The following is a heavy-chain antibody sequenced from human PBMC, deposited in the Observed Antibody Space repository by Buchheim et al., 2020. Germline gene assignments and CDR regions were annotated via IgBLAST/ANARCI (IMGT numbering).Heavy chain of an antibody. CDR2: ISGSGNST. J-gene: IGHJ6*02. CDR1: RFTFSCYA. V-gene: IGHV3-23*01. CDR3: AKGVGATSSYGMDV. Sequence: EVQLLESGGGLVQPGGSLRLSCAASRFTFSCYAMTWVRQAPGKGLEWVSTISGSGNSTYSTDSVTGRFTIYRDNSKNTLYLQMNSLRAEDTAVYYCAKGVGATSSYGMDVWGQGTT. D-gene: IGHD1-26*01.